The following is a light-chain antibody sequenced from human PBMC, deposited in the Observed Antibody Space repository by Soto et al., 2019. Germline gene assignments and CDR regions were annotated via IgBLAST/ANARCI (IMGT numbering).Light chain of an antibody. V-gene: IGKV3-15*01. CDR1: QSVSSTY. J-gene: IGKJ4*01. CDR2: GAS. Sequence: EIVMTHSPSTLSVSPGERATLSCRASQSVSSTYLTWYQQKPGQAPRLFIYGASTRATGIPARFSGSGSETEFTLTISSLQSEDFAVYYCHQYNRWPVTFGGGTKVDIK. CDR3: HQYNRWPVT.